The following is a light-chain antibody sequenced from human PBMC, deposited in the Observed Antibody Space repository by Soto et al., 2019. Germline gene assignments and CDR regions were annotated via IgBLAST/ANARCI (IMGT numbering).Light chain of an antibody. J-gene: IGLJ1*01. CDR1: SSDVGGYNY. Sequence: QSALTQPPSASGSPGQSVALSCTGTSSDVGGYNYVSWYQQHPGKAPKLMIYEVNKRPSGVPDRFSGSKSGNTASLTVSGLQAEDEADYYCSSYAGSSNVFGTGTKGIVL. CDR2: EVN. V-gene: IGLV2-8*01. CDR3: SSYAGSSNV.